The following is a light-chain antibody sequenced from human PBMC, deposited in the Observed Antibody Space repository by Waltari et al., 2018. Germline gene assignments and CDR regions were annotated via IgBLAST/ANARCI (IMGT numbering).Light chain of an antibody. CDR1: QSISKW. CDR3: QQYNSYSLLS. CDR2: NAS. J-gene: IGKJ4*01. Sequence: DIQMNQSPPTLSASVGARVIFSCRASQSISKWLAWYQQKPGKAPKLLIYNASTLESGVPSRFSGSGSGTEFTLTISSLQPEDFATYYCQQYNSYSLLSFGGGTKVEIK. V-gene: IGKV1-5*03.